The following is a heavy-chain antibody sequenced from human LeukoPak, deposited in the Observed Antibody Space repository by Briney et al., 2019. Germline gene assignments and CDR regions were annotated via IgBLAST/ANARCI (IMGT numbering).Heavy chain of an antibody. J-gene: IGHJ4*02. Sequence: GGTLRLSCAASGFTFSSYGMSWVRQAPGKGLEWVSAISGSGGSTYYADSVKGRFTISRDNSKNTLYLQMNSLRAEDTAVYYCAKGGSGSSLFDYWGQGTLVTVSS. CDR3: AKGGSGSSLFDY. CDR1: GFTFSSYG. V-gene: IGHV3-23*01. D-gene: IGHD3-10*01. CDR2: ISGSGGST.